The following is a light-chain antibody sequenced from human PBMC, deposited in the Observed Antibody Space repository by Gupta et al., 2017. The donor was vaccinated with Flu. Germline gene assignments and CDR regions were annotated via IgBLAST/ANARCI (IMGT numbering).Light chain of an antibody. CDR3: QQSYSAPRT. V-gene: IGKV1-39*01. J-gene: IGKJ1*01. CDR2: SAS. Sequence: GDTVTMTVRDSQSDGTYLAWYQQKPGEVPNLLLYSASTRQRGVPSRFSGGGSGTVFTLTVSSLLPEDSATYFCQQSYSAPRTFGQGTKV. CDR1: QSDGTY.